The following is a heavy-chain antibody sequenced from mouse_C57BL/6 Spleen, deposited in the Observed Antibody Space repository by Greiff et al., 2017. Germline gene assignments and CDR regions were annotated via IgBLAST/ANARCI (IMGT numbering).Heavy chain of an antibody. CDR3: ASPIYYGSIYDY. D-gene: IGHD1-1*01. Sequence: QVQLQQPGAELVKPGASVKMSCKASGYTFTSYWITWVKQRPGQGLEWIGDIYPGSGSTNYNEKFKSKATLTVDTSSSTAYMQLSSVTSEDSAVYYCASPIYYGSIYDYWGQGTTLTVSS. CDR2: IYPGSGST. J-gene: IGHJ2*01. V-gene: IGHV1-55*01. CDR1: GYTFTSYW.